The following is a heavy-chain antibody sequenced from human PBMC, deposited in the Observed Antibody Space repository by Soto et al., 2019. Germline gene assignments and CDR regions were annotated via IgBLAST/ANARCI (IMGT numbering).Heavy chain of an antibody. J-gene: IGHJ4*02. Sequence: ASVKVSCKASGYTFTGYYMHWARQAPGQRLEWIGWIAVGSGYTNYAQRFQDRVTLTRDMSTATTYMELSRLTSEDTAIYYCAADATAWQQMVPSDYWGQGALVTVSS. CDR3: AADATAWQQMVPSDY. CDR1: GYTFTGYY. CDR2: IAVGSGYT. D-gene: IGHD2-8*01. V-gene: IGHV1-58*02.